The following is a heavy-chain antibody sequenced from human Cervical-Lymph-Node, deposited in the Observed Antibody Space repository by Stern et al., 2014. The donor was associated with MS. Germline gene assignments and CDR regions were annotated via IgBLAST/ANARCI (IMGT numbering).Heavy chain of an antibody. D-gene: IGHD6-13*01. CDR3: ARVTAAGIFYYFGMDV. V-gene: IGHV2-70*01. J-gene: IGHJ6*02. Sequence: ESGPALVRPTQTLTLTCTFSGFSLTATSMCVSWIRQPPGKALEWLALIDWDDDKYYNPYLETRLTISKDTSKNQVVLTMTNMDPVDTATYFCARVTAAGIFYYFGMDVWGQGTTVTVSS. CDR1: GFSLTATSMC. CDR2: IDWDDDK.